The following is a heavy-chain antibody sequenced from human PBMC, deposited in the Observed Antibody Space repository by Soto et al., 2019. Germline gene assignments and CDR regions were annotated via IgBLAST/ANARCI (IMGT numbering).Heavy chain of an antibody. CDR3: ARATPTTGDYNY. CDR1: GFTFSNYY. V-gene: IGHV3-11*05. Sequence: AGSLRLSCAASGFTFSNYYMSWICQAPGKGLEWVSYISISSSYTNYADPVKGRFTISRDNAKNSQYLQMNSPRAEDTAVYYCARATPTTGDYNYWGQGTLVTVSS. D-gene: IGHD4-4*01. CDR2: ISISSSYT. J-gene: IGHJ4*02.